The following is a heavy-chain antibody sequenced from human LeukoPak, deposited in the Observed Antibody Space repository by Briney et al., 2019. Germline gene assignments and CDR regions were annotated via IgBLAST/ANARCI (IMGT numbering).Heavy chain of an antibody. CDR2: ISAYNGNT. D-gene: IGHD1-26*01. J-gene: IGHJ3*02. CDR1: GYTFTSYG. Sequence: ASVKVSCKASGYTFTSYGISWVRQAPGQGLEWMGWISAYNGNTNYAQKLQGRVTMNTDTSTSTAYMELRSLRSDDTAVYYCARDQLEWELSYPGAFDIWGQGTMVTVSS. CDR3: ARDQLEWELSYPGAFDI. V-gene: IGHV1-18*01.